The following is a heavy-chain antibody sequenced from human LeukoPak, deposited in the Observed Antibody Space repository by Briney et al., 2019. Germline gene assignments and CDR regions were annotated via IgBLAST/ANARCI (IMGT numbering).Heavy chain of an antibody. V-gene: IGHV4-59*01. CDR1: GGSISSYY. Sequence: SETLSLTCTVSGGSISSYYWSWIRQPPGKGLEWIGYIYYSGGTNYNPSLKSRVTISIDTSKNQFSLKLTSVTAADTAVYYCARVVGDGYSEYWGQGTLVTVSS. CDR3: ARVVGDGYSEY. J-gene: IGHJ4*02. CDR2: IYYSGGT. D-gene: IGHD5-24*01.